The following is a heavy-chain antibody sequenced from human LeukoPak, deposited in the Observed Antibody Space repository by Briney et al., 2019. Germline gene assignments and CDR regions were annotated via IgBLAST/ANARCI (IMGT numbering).Heavy chain of an antibody. CDR3: ARCIAVAANWFDP. Sequence: PSETLSLTCTVSGYSISSGYYWGWIRQPPGKGLEWIGSIYHSGSTYYNPSLKSRVTISVDTSKNQFSLKLSSVTAADTAVYYCARCIAVAANWFDPWGQGTLVTVSS. CDR1: GYSISSGYY. J-gene: IGHJ5*02. D-gene: IGHD6-19*01. CDR2: IYHSGST. V-gene: IGHV4-38-2*02.